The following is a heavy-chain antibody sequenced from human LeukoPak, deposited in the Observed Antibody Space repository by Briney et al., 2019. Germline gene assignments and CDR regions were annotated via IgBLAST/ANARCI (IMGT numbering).Heavy chain of an antibody. CDR1: GYTFTSYA. J-gene: IGHJ4*02. CDR2: ISYDGSNK. Sequence: SCKASGYTFTSYAMHWVRQAPGKGLEWVAVISYDGSNKYYADSVKGRFTISRDNSKNTLYLQMNSLRAEDTAVYYCARPGLGFFDYWGQGTLVTVSS. V-gene: IGHV3-30-3*01. CDR3: ARPGLGFFDY.